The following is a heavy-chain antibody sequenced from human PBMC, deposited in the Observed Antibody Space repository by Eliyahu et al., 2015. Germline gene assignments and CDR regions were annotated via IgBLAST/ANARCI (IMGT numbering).Heavy chain of an antibody. J-gene: IGHJ3*02. CDR3: ARRQTVTTERGAFDI. Sequence: EVQLVESGGGLVKPGGSLRLSCAXSGFTFSTYSMNWVRQAPGKGLEWVSYIXSSGSYINXADSVKGRFTISRDNAKNSLYLQMNSLRAEDTAVYYCARRQTVTTERGAFDIWGQGTMVTVSS. D-gene: IGHD4-17*01. V-gene: IGHV3-21*01. CDR2: IXSSGSYI. CDR1: GFTFSTYS.